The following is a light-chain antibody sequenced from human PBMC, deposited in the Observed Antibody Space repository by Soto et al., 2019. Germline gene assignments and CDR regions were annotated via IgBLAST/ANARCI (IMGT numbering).Light chain of an antibody. V-gene: IGKV3-11*01. CDR2: DAY. CDR1: QRVSSD. CDR3: RQRGT. Sequence: IVVTQSPFTLPLSPGESATLSCRASQRVSSDLGWYKQRPGQAPRFLIYDAYNRATGIPARFSGSGSGTDFTLTISGLEPEDFAVYYCRQRGTVGGGTKVDIK. J-gene: IGKJ4*01.